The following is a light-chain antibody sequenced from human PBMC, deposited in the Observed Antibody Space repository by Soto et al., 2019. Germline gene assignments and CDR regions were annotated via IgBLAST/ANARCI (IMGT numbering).Light chain of an antibody. CDR2: AVS. CDR1: QGINSW. Sequence: DIQMTQSPSSVSASVGDRVTITCRASQGINSWLAWYQQKPWKAPKLLIYAVSTLHSGVPARFSGSGSGTDFTLTISSLQPEDFATYYCQQANSFPVTFGPGTKVDIK. J-gene: IGKJ3*01. CDR3: QQANSFPVT. V-gene: IGKV1D-12*01.